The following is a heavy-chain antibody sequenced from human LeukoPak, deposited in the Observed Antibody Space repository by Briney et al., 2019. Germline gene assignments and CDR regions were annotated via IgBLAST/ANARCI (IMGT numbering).Heavy chain of an antibody. Sequence: GGSLRLSCAASGFTFSSYAMHWVRQAPGKGLVWVSRINSDGSSTSYADSVKGRFTISRDNAKNTLYLQMNSLRAEDTAVYYCARDFGRFGYDYWGQGTLVTVSS. CDR1: GFTFSSYA. D-gene: IGHD3-10*01. CDR3: ARDFGRFGYDY. CDR2: INSDGSST. J-gene: IGHJ4*02. V-gene: IGHV3-74*01.